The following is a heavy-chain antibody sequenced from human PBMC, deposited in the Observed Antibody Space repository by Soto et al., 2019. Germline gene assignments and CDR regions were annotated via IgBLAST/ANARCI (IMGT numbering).Heavy chain of an antibody. V-gene: IGHV1-69*18. J-gene: IGHJ6*02. CDR2: IVPVFPSV. D-gene: IGHD6-13*01. Sequence: QVQLVQSGAEVKRPGSSVQVACKASGGAFNNYAIYWLRQAPGQGLEWLGTIVPVFPSVYYAPRFQGRLTITADGSTDTVYMMLTSLKSEATAVYYCAREMPSTAAAYFYYGLNVWGHGTAVTVSS. CDR3: AREMPSTAAAYFYYGLNV. CDR1: GGAFNNYA.